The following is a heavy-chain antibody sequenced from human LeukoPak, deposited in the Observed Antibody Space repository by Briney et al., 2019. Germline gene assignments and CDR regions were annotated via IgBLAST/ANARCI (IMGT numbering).Heavy chain of an antibody. J-gene: IGHJ3*02. V-gene: IGHV3-48*03. Sequence: GGSPRLSCAASGFTFSSYEMNWVRQAPGKGLEWVSYISSSGSTIYYADSVKGRFTISRDNAKNSLYLQMNSLRAEDTAVYYCARSLLQSPDAFDIWGQGTMVTVSS. CDR3: ARSLLQSPDAFDI. D-gene: IGHD2-15*01. CDR1: GFTFSSYE. CDR2: ISSSGSTI.